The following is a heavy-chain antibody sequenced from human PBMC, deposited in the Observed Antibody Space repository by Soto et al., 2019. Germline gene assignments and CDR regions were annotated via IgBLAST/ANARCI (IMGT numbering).Heavy chain of an antibody. CDR2: ISSNGGST. CDR3: LSSSSWEHYGMDV. Sequence: PGGSLRLSCSASGFTFRSYTMHWVRQPPGKGLEYVSAISSNGGSTYYSDSVKGRFTISRDNSKNTLYLQMSRLRADDPAVYYCLSSSSWEHYGMDVWRQGTTVTFSS. D-gene: IGHD6-13*01. V-gene: IGHV3-64D*06. J-gene: IGHJ6*02. CDR1: GFTFRSYT.